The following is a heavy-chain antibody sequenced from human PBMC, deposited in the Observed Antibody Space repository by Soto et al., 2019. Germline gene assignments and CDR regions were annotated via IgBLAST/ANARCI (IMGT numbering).Heavy chain of an antibody. CDR2: ISYDGSNK. Sequence: PGGSLRLSCAASGFTFSSYGMHWVRQAPGKGLEWVAVISYDGSNKYYADSVKGRFTISRDNSKNTLYLQMNSLRAEDTAVYYCARDRGGGSGSYYIFWETLDYWGQGTLVTVSS. CDR1: GFTFSSYG. CDR3: ARDRGGGSGSYYIFWETLDY. J-gene: IGHJ4*02. V-gene: IGHV3-30*03. D-gene: IGHD3-10*01.